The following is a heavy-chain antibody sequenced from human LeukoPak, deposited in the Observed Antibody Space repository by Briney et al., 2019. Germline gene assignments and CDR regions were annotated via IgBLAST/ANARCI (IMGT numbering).Heavy chain of an antibody. Sequence: GGSLRLSCAVSGFTVSSNYMGWVRQAPGKGLEWVSVIYSGGSTYYADSVKGRFTISRDNSKNTLFLQLNSLRAEDTAVYYCARVYSSGYYFFDYWGQGTLVTVSS. J-gene: IGHJ4*02. V-gene: IGHV3-66*01. D-gene: IGHD6-19*01. CDR3: ARVYSSGYYFFDY. CDR1: GFTVSSNY. CDR2: IYSGGST.